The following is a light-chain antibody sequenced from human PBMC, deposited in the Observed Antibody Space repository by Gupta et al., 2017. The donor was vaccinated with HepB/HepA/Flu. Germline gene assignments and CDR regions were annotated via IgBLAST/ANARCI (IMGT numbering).Light chain of an antibody. CDR1: QGIASY. V-gene: IGKV1-9*01. J-gene: IGKJ4*01. CDR3: QQLDSYTT. Sequence: DIQLTQSPSFLSASVGDGVTITCRASQGIASYLAWWHQKPGKAPKLLIYAASTLQSGVPSRFSGSGSGTEFTLTISSLQPEDFATYYCQQLDSYTTFGGGTKVEIK. CDR2: AAS.